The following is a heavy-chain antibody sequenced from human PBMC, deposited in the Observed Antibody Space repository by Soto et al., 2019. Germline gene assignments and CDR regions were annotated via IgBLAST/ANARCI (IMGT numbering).Heavy chain of an antibody. J-gene: IGHJ4*02. CDR3: VKKKGARDADLQYFFDS. Sequence: EVQLLESGGGLVQPGGSLRLSCAASGFTFSSYAMTWVRQIPGKGLEWVASISDSGSKTYYADSVEGRVTIYRDNSMNTVSLQMNNLRVDDSAVYYCVKKKGARDADLQYFFDSWGQGTLVTVSS. CDR2: ISDSGSKT. D-gene: IGHD3-16*01. V-gene: IGHV3-23*01. CDR1: GFTFSSYA.